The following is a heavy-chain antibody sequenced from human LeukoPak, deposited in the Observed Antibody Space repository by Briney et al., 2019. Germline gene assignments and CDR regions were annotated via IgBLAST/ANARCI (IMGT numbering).Heavy chain of an antibody. CDR1: GFTFSSYW. V-gene: IGHV3-74*01. CDR2: ITSDGSST. J-gene: IGHJ4*02. D-gene: IGHD6-6*01. CDR3: ARDQRVTGRPDIDY. Sequence: GGSLRLSCAASGFTFSSYWMHWVRQVPGKGLVWVSRITSDGSSTSHADSVKGRFTISRDNAKNTLYLQMNSLRAEDTAVYYCARDQRVTGRPDIDYWGQGTLVIVSS.